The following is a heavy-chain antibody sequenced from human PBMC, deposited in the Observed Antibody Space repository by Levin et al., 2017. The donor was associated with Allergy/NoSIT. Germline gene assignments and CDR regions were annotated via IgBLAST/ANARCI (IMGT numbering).Heavy chain of an antibody. Sequence: GGSLRLSCATSGFTFSNFAMHWVRQAPGKGLEWVAGISWNSGTKDYAESVKGRFTISRDNSKKSLYLQLSSLRLEDTALYCCVKSDINWFFDLWGRGTQVTVSS. CDR1: GFTFSNFA. CDR3: VKSDINWFFDL. J-gene: IGHJ2*01. D-gene: IGHD3-16*02. V-gene: IGHV3-9*01. CDR2: ISWNSGTK.